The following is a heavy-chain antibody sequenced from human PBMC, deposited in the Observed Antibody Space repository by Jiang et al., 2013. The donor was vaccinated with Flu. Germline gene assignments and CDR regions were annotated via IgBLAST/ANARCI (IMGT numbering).Heavy chain of an antibody. V-gene: IGHV7-4-1*02. CDR3: AREERRSSGYFDH. J-gene: IGHJ4*02. CDR1: GYPFINYA. Sequence: ASGYPFINYAIHWVRQARGQGLEWMGWINTNTGSPAYARGFTGRFVFSLDTPVSTAYLQISGLKAEDSGLYYCAREERRSSGYFDHWGQGALVTVSS. D-gene: IGHD3-22*01. CDR2: INTNTGSP.